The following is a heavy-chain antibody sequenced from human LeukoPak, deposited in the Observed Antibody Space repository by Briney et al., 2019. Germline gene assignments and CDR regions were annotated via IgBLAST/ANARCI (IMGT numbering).Heavy chain of an antibody. CDR2: ISENGRTT. CDR3: ARDESLWEIPH. Sequence: GGSLRLSCAASGFIFSNYWMHWVRQAPGKGLVWVSRISENGRTTTYADSVKGRFTISRDNAKNSVYLQMNSLRAEDTAVYYCARDESLWEIPHWGQGTLVTVSS. D-gene: IGHD3-16*01. CDR1: GFIFSNYW. J-gene: IGHJ4*02. V-gene: IGHV3-74*01.